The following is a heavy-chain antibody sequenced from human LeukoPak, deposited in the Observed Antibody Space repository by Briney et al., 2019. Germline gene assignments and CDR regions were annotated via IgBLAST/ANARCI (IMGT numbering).Heavy chain of an antibody. CDR1: GDSISSYY. CDR3: ARGLNGGSSGYYYDY. CDR2: IYYSGST. V-gene: IGHV4-59*01. Sequence: IPSETLSLTCTVSGDSISSYYWSWLRQPPGKGLEWVGYIYYSGSTNYNPSLNSRVTISADTSKNQFSLKLSSVTAADTAVYYCARGLNGGSSGYYYDYWGQGTLVTVSS. J-gene: IGHJ4*02. D-gene: IGHD3-22*01.